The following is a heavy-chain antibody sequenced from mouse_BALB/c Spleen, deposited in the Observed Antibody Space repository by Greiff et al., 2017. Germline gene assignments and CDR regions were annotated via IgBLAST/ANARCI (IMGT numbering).Heavy chain of an antibody. CDR3: TRDRGSSPWFAY. V-gene: IGHV5-6-4*01. D-gene: IGHD1-1*01. CDR1: GFTFSSYT. J-gene: IGHJ3*01. Sequence: EVQRVESGGGLVKPGGSLKLSCAASGFTFSSYTMSWVRQTPEKRLEWVATISSGGSYTYYPDSVKGRFTISRDNAKNTLYLQMSSLKSEDTAMYYCTRDRGSSPWFAYWGQGTLVTVSA. CDR2: ISSGGSYT.